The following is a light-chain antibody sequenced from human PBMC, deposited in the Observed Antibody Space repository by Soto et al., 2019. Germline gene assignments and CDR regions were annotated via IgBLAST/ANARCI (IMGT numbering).Light chain of an antibody. CDR2: DAS. CDR3: QQYDTNSGT. CDR1: QSISSW. J-gene: IGKJ2*01. Sequence: DIQMTQSPSTLSASVGDRVTITCRASQSISSWLAWYRQKPGKAPKLLIYDASTLEGGVPSRFSGSGSGTEFTLTISSLQPDDFAIYYCQQYDTNSGTFGQGTKLEIK. V-gene: IGKV1-5*01.